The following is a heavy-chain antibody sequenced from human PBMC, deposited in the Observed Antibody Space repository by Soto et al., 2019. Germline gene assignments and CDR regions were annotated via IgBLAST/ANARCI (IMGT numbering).Heavy chain of an antibody. CDR2: IHHSGST. J-gene: IGHJ4*02. CDR1: GGSISSDNC. V-gene: IGHV4-4*02. CDR3: ARHQGTHPGD. Sequence: QVQLQESGPGLVRPSGTVSLTCAVSGGSISSDNCWSWVRQPPGKGLEWIGEIHHSGSTNYNPPLTSRVTMSVVPSKTLSSLTLNSVTAADTAFNNCARHQGTHPGDWGQGTLVSVPS.